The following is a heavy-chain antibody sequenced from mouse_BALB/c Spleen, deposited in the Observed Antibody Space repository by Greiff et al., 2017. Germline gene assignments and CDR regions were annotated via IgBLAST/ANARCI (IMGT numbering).Heavy chain of an antibody. Sequence: EVKLMEPGGGLVQPGGSLRLSCATSGFTFTAYYMSWVRQPPGKALEWLGFIRNKANGYTTEYSASVKGRFTISRDNSQSILYLQMNTLRAEDSATYYGARANWDRGGGLVYWGQGTLVTVSA. CDR1: GFTFTAYY. V-gene: IGHV7-3*02. J-gene: IGHJ3*01. D-gene: IGHD4-1*01. CDR2: IRNKANGYTT. CDR3: ARANWDRGGGLVY.